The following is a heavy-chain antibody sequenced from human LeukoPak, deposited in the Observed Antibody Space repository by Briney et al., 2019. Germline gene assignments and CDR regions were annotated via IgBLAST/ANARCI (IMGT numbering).Heavy chain of an antibody. CDR3: ARDRDYYDSSGPDY. V-gene: IGHV3-33*01. CDR1: GFTFSSYG. CDR2: IWYDGSNK. J-gene: IGHJ4*02. D-gene: IGHD3-22*01. Sequence: PGGSLRLSCAASGFTFSSYGMHWVRQAPGKRLEWVAVIWYDGSNKYYADSVKGRFTISRDNSKNTLYLQMNSLRAEDTAVYYCARDRDYYDSSGPDYWGQGTLVTVSS.